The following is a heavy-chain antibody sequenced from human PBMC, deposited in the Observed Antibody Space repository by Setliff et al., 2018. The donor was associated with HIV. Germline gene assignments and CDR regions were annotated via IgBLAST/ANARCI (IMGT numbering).Heavy chain of an antibody. V-gene: IGHV4-38-2*01. CDR1: GYFISSGYY. CDR3: ARLGDFSYSSHYLYAFDF. Sequence: SETLSLTCEVSGYFISSGYYWGWIRQPPGKGLEWIGNIYYSGNTYYNPSLKSRVTMSVDMSKNQFSLTLNSLTAADTAVYYCARLGDFSYSSHYLYAFDFRGHGALVTVSS. D-gene: IGHD3-3*01. J-gene: IGHJ4*03. CDR2: IYYSGNT.